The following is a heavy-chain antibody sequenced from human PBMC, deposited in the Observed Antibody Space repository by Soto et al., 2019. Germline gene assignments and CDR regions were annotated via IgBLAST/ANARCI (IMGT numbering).Heavy chain of an antibody. V-gene: IGHV3-23*01. Sequence: GGSLRLSCAASGFSFNIFAMNWVRQAPGQGLEWVSGISGGGGSTYYADSVKGRFTISRDNSKNTLYLQMNSLRAEDTAVYYCAKDPGDSGSSSGGMDVWGQGTTVTVSS. D-gene: IGHD5-12*01. CDR3: AKDPGDSGSSSGGMDV. CDR1: GFSFNIFA. CDR2: ISGGGGST. J-gene: IGHJ6*02.